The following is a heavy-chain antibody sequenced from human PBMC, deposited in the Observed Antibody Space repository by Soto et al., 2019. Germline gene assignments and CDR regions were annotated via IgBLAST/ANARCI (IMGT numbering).Heavy chain of an antibody. D-gene: IGHD3-3*01. Sequence: QAGGSLRLSCEVSGFTFDNLVMDWGRQAPGKGLEWVAGIWHGGSKKYYADSVKGRFTISRDNSKNKLYLQMNRLRAEDTAVYYCARDQRITLFGVVKSIVYFFDEWGQGTLVTVSS. CDR2: IWHGGSKK. CDR3: ARDQRITLFGVVKSIVYFFDE. CDR1: GFTFDNLV. V-gene: IGHV3-33*01. J-gene: IGHJ4*02.